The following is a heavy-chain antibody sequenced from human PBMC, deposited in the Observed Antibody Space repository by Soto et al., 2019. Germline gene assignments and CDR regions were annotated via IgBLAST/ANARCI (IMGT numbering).Heavy chain of an antibody. CDR3: AHRLPGDKFDY. CDR1: GFSLSTSGVG. Sequence: QITLKESGPTLVKPTQTLTLTCTFSGFSLSTSGVGVGWIRQPPGKALEWLALIYWDDDKRYSPSLKSRLTITKATSQNQVVLTMTNMDPVDTATYYCAHRLPGDKFDYWGQGTLVTVSS. D-gene: IGHD2-21*02. V-gene: IGHV2-5*02. J-gene: IGHJ4*02. CDR2: IYWDDDK.